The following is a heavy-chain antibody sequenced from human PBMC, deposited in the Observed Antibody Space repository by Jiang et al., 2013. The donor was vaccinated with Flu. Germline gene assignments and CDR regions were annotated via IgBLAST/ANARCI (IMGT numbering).Heavy chain of an antibody. CDR3: ARSSWGHSYGPFEY. D-gene: IGHD5-18*01. J-gene: IGHJ4*02. CDR1: GGSFSSYA. Sequence: GAEVKKPGSSVKVSCKASGGSFSSYAMNWVRQAPGQGLEWMGGINQIFGTTDYAQKFQGRVTISADKSTSTAYMDLSSLRAEDTAIYYCARSSWGHSYGPFEYWGQGTLVTVSS. CDR2: INQIFGTT. V-gene: IGHV1-69*06.